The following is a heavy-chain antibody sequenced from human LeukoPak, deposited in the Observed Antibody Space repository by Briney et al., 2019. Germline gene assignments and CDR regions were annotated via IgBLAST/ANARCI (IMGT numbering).Heavy chain of an antibody. CDR2: IYSGGST. CDR3: AKEGVEGLRYFDWLLTGDYYFDY. CDR1: GFTVSSNY. J-gene: IGHJ4*02. V-gene: IGHV3-66*02. D-gene: IGHD3-9*01. Sequence: GGSLRLSCAASGFTVSSNYMSWVRQAPGKGLEWVSVIYSGGSTYYADSVKGRFTISRDNSKNTLYLQMNSLRAEDTAVYYCAKEGVEGLRYFDWLLTGDYYFDYWGQGTLVTVSS.